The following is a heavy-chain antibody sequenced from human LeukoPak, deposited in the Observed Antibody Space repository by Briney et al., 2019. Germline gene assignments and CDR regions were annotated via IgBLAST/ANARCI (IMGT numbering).Heavy chain of an antibody. Sequence: SETLSLTCTVSGGSISSYYWSWIRQPAGKGLEWIGRFYTSGSTKYNPSLKSRVTMSEDTSKNQFSLKLSSVTAADTAVYYCARGSGITMIVVVIGDAFDIWGQGTMVTVSS. V-gene: IGHV4-4*07. CDR2: FYTSGST. CDR1: GGSISSYY. J-gene: IGHJ3*02. D-gene: IGHD3-22*01. CDR3: ARGSGITMIVVVIGDAFDI.